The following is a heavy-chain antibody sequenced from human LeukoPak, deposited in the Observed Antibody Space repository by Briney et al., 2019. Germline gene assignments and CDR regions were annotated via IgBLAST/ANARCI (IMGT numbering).Heavy chain of an antibody. Sequence: ASVKVSCKASGYTFATYNINWVRQATGRGLEWMGWMNPNSGNTGYGPKFQGRVTMTRDTSITTAYMELSSLGSEDTAVYYCARQQQRGDAFDIWGQGTIVAVSS. D-gene: IGHD6-13*01. V-gene: IGHV1-8*02. J-gene: IGHJ3*02. CDR3: ARQQQRGDAFDI. CDR2: MNPNSGNT. CDR1: GYTFATYN.